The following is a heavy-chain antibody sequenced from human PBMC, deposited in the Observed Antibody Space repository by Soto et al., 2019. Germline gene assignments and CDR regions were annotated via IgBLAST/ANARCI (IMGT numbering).Heavy chain of an antibody. Sequence: GESLKISCKGSGYSFTSYWISWVRQMPWKGLEWMGRIDPSDSYTNYSPSFQGHVTISADKSISTAYLQWSSLKASDTAMYYCATSSSWLTGRDYWGQETLVTVSS. CDR2: IDPSDSYT. CDR1: GYSFTSYW. V-gene: IGHV5-10-1*01. CDR3: ATSSSWLTGRDY. D-gene: IGHD6-13*01. J-gene: IGHJ4*02.